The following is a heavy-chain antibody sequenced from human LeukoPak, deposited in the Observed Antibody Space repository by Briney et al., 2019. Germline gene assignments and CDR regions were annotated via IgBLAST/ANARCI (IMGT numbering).Heavy chain of an antibody. J-gene: IGHJ4*02. D-gene: IGHD2-8*02. CDR2: ISTNTTTI. Sequence: GGSLRLSCAASGFTFKFYSMNWVRQAPGKGLEWVSYISTNTTTIYYADSVKGRFTISRDNAKNSLYLQMNSLRVEDTAVYYCATYRQVLLPFESWGQGTLVTVSS. CDR3: ATYRQVLLPFES. V-gene: IGHV3-48*01. CDR1: GFTFKFYS.